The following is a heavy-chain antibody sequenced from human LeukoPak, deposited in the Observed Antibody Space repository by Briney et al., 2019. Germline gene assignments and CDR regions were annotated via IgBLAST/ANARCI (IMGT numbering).Heavy chain of an antibody. J-gene: IGHJ3*02. CDR3: ARASRGAAPRVFNI. V-gene: IGHV1-18*04. D-gene: IGHD1-26*01. CDR2: ISAYNGNT. Sequence: ASVKVSCKASGYTFTSYYMHWVRQAPGQGLEWMGWISAYNGNTNYAQKLQGRVTMTTDTSTSTAYMELRSLRSDDTAVYYCARASRGAAPRVFNIWGQGTMVTVSS. CDR1: GYTFTSYY.